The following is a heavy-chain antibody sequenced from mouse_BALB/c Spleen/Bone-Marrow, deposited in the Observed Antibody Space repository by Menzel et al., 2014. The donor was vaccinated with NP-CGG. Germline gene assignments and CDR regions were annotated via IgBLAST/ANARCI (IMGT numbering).Heavy chain of an antibody. Sequence: EVKLLESGAELVRSGASVKLSCTASGFNIKDYYMHWVKQRPEQGLEWIGWIDPENGDTEYAPKFQGKATMTADTSSITAYLQLSSLTSEDTAVYYCNGNYYAMDYWGQGTSVTVSS. J-gene: IGHJ4*01. CDR3: NGNYYAMDY. CDR1: GFNIKDYY. D-gene: IGHD2-1*01. V-gene: IGHV14-4*02. CDR2: IDPENGDT.